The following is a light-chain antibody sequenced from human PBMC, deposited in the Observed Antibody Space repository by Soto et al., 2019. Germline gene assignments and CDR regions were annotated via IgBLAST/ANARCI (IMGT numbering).Light chain of an antibody. Sequence: EIVLTQSPATLSLSPGERATLSCRASQSVGSYLAWYQQKPGQAPRLLIYEVSNRASGIPARFSGSGSGTDFPPTISSLEGEDFAIYYCQQGATWPVAFGQGTRVEIK. CDR2: EVS. V-gene: IGKV3-11*01. CDR3: QQGATWPVA. CDR1: QSVGSY. J-gene: IGKJ1*01.